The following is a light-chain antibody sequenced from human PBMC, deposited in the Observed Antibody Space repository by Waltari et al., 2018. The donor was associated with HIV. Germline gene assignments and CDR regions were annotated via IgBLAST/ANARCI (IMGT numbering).Light chain of an antibody. CDR2: GNN. CDR3: QSYDSSLTAVI. J-gene: IGLJ2*01. V-gene: IGLV1-40*01. Sequence: QSVLTQPPSVSGAPGQSVSISCTGTTSDIATTYDVHRYQQLPGAAPKLLVYGNNNRPSGSPARFSGSKSGTSASLAITGLQSEDEAFSYCQSYDSSLTAVIFGGGTKLTVL. CDR1: TSDIATTYD.